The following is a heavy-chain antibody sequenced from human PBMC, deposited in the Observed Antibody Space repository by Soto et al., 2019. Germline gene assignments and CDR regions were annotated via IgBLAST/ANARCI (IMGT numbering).Heavy chain of an antibody. J-gene: IGHJ4*02. V-gene: IGHV4-39*06. CDR2: IKYSGTT. Sequence: PSETLSLTCTVSGGSISSSRCHWGWIRQPPGKGLEWIASIKYSGTTFYNPSLKSRVTLSVDTSKNQFALKLSSVTAADTAVYSCARGVTTVNTIDYWGQGALVTVSS. CDR3: ARGVTTVNTIDY. D-gene: IGHD4-17*01. CDR1: GGSISSSRCH.